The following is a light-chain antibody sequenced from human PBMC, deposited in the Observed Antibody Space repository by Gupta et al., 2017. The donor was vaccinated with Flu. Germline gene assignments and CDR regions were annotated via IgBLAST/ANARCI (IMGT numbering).Light chain of an antibody. J-gene: IGLJ1*01. Sequence: SITISLTGTSSDVGSYNVVSWHQQHPAKAPNLLIYEGNKRTSGVSSRFSASKSGNTASLTISGHQAEDEADYYCCAYAGSSLYVFGSGTKLTVL. CDR1: SSDVGSYNV. V-gene: IGLV2-23*01. CDR2: EGN. CDR3: CAYAGSSLYV.